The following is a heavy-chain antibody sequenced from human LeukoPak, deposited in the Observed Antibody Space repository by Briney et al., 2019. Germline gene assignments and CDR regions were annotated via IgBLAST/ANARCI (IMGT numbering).Heavy chain of an antibody. V-gene: IGHV4-34*01. J-gene: IGHJ5*02. CDR2: INHSGST. Sequence: SETLSLTCAVYGGSFSGYYWSWIRQPPGKGLEWIGEINHSGSTNYNPALKSRVTTSVDTSKNQFSLKLTSVTAADTAVYYCARGDIVPEVAASSTSHWFDPWGQGTLVTVSS. CDR3: ARGDIVPEVAASSTSHWFDP. CDR1: GGSFSGYY. D-gene: IGHD2-15*01.